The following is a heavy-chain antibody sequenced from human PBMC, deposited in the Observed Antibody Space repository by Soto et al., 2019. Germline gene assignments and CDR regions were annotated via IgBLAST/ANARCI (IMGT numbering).Heavy chain of an antibody. CDR1: GFTFKNYY. J-gene: IGHJ4*02. CDR2: ISSRGDST. D-gene: IGHD3-10*01. CDR3: ARGIYFGSAKYYFDY. Sequence: GGSLRLSCAASGFTFKNYYMQWVRQAPGKGPEYVSAISSRGDSTYYADSVKGRFTISRDNSKNTMYLQMGSLRVEDMAFYYCARGIYFGSAKYYFDYWGQGALVTVSS. V-gene: IGHV3-64*02.